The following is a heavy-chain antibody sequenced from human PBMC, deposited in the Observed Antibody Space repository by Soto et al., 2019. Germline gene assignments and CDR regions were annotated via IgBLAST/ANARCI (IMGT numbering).Heavy chain of an antibody. J-gene: IGHJ6*02. Sequence: GGSLRLSCAASGFTFSSYAMSWVRQAPGKGLELVSAISGSGGSTYYADSVKGRFTISRDNSKDTLYLQMNSLRAEDTAVYYCAKAPYSSSPYYYGMDVWGQGTTVTVSS. CDR3: AKAPYSSSPYYYGMDV. V-gene: IGHV3-23*01. D-gene: IGHD6-13*01. CDR1: GFTFSSYA. CDR2: ISGSGGST.